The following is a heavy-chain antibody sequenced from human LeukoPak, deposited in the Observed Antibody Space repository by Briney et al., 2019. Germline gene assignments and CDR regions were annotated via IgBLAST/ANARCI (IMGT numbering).Heavy chain of an antibody. J-gene: IGHJ4*02. CDR3: ARDSSGSLTLGP. V-gene: IGHV1-2*06. Sequence: ASVKVSCKASGYTFTGYYMHWVRQAPGQGLEWMGRINPNSGGTNYAQKFQRRVTMTRDTSISTAYMELSSLRSEDTAVYYCARDSSGSLTLGPWGQGTLVTVS. D-gene: IGHD3-22*01. CDR2: INPNSGGT. CDR1: GYTFTGYY.